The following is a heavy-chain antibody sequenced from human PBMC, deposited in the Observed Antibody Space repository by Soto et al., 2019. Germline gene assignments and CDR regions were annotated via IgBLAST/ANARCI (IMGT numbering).Heavy chain of an antibody. J-gene: IGHJ5*02. CDR1: GFTFSSYA. D-gene: IGHD3-10*01. CDR3: ARDRKVLLWFGDLIS. V-gene: IGHV3-30-3*01. Sequence: LRLSCATSGFTFSSYAMHCVRQTKGKGLEWVAVISYDGSNKYYADSVKGRFTISRDDSKNTLYLQMNSLRAEDTAVYYCARDRKVLLWFGDLISWGQGTLVTVSS. CDR2: ISYDGSNK.